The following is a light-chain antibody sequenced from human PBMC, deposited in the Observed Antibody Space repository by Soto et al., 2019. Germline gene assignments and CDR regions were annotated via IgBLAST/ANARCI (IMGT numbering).Light chain of an antibody. CDR2: EVT. CDR1: SSDIGSYDL. V-gene: IGLV2-23*02. J-gene: IGLJ1*01. Sequence: QSVLTQPASVSGSPGQSITISCTGTSSDIGSYDLVSWYQQHPGTAPKLIIYEVTERPSGVSTRFSGSKSGNTASLTISGLQAVDEADYYCCSFADFTYVFGTGNKV. CDR3: CSFADFTYV.